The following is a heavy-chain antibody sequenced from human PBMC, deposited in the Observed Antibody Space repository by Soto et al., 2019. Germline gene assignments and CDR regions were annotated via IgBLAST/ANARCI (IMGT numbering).Heavy chain of an antibody. V-gene: IGHV4-34*01. CDR3: ARGTRYFDWLLLTRWIDP. CDR2: INHSGST. CDR1: GGSFSGYY. J-gene: IGHJ5*02. D-gene: IGHD3-9*01. Sequence: LSLTCAVYGGSFSGYYWSWIRQPPGKGLEWIGEINHSGSTNYNPSLKSRVTISVDTSKNQFSLKLSSVTAADTAVYYCARGTRYFDWLLLTRWIDPSGQGTLVTVSS.